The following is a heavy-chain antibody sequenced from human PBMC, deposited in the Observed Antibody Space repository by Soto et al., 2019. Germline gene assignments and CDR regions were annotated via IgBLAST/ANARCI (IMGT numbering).Heavy chain of an antibody. CDR2: NYYSGTT. J-gene: IGHJ3*02. CDR3: ARGRGGTYDAFDI. CDR1: GAPMSRYC. D-gene: IGHD1-26*01. V-gene: IGHV4-59*01. Sequence: YEPLSLTSTVSGAPMSRYCWSWIRQPAGKVLEWIGYNYYSGTTNYNPSPKSRATTSMDTSKNKFSLKLVSLTAADTAFYYCARGRGGTYDAFDIWGPGTLVTVS.